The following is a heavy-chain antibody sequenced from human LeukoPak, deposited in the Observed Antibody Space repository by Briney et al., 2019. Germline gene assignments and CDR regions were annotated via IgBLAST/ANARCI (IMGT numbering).Heavy chain of an antibody. D-gene: IGHD6-13*01. V-gene: IGHV4-34*01. CDR3: ARGYSSSWYLAKLFDC. CDR2: INHSGST. Sequence: PSETLSLTRAVYGGSFSGYYWSWIRQPPGKGLEWIGEINHSGSTNYNPSLKSRVTISVDTSKNQFSLKLSSVTAADTAVYYCARGYSSSWYLAKLFDCWGQGTLVTVSS. J-gene: IGHJ4*02. CDR1: GGSFSGYY.